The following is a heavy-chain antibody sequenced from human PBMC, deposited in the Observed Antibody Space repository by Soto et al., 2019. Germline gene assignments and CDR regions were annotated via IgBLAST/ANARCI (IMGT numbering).Heavy chain of an antibody. D-gene: IGHD2-2*01. CDR3: ATLNCSSPSCSGSWLDP. J-gene: IGHJ5*02. V-gene: IGHV1-18*01. CDR2: ITPHNGFT. CDR1: GYTFTSYG. Sequence: QVQLVQSGAEVKKPGASVKVSCKASGYTFTSYGISWVRQAPGQGLEWMGWITPHNGFTNSVDKIQGRVTMTTDTSTSTAYMELRSLRSDDTAVYYCATLNCSSPSCSGSWLDPWGQGTLVTVSS.